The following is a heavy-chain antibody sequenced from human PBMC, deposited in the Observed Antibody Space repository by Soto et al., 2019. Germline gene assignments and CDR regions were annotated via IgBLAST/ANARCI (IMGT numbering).Heavy chain of an antibody. Sequence: EVQLLESGGGLVQPGGSLRLSCAASGFTFSSYAMSWVRQAPGKGLEWVSAISGSGGSTYYADSVKGRFTISRDNSKNTLYLQMNSLRAEDTAVYYCAKGIVGASTYYYYGMDVWGQGTTVTVSS. J-gene: IGHJ6*02. CDR3: AKGIVGASTYYYYGMDV. CDR2: ISGSGGST. V-gene: IGHV3-23*01. CDR1: GFTFSSYA. D-gene: IGHD1-26*01.